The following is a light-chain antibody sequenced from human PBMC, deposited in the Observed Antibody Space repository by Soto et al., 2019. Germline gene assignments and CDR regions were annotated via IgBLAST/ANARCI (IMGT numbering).Light chain of an antibody. CDR1: SGHSRYA. J-gene: IGLJ2*01. V-gene: IGLV4-69*01. Sequence: QSVLTQSPSASASLGASVKLTCTLSSGHSRYAIAWHQQQPEKGPRYLMKVNSDGSHSKGDGIPDRFSGSSSGAERYLTISSLQSEDEADYYCQTWGTGIVVFGGGTKLTVL. CDR2: VNSDGSH. CDR3: QTWGTGIVV.